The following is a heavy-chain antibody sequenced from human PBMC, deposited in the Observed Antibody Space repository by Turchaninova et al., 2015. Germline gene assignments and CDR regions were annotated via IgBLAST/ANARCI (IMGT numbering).Heavy chain of an antibody. CDR2: ISDSGST. V-gene: IGHV4-34*01. CDR1: GGSFSGYY. CDR3: ARGGSATYYYYGMDV. J-gene: IGHJ6*02. D-gene: IGHD2-15*01. Sequence: QVQLKQWGAGLLMPSETLSLTCAVNGGSFSGYYWSGIRQPPGKGLELMVEISDSGSTNYNPSLKSRVIISLDTSKNQFPLKLSSVTAADTAVYYCARGGSATYYYYGMDVWGQGTTVTVSS.